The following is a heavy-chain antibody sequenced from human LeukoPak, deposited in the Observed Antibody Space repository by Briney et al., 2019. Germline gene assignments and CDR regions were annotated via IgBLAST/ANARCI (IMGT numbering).Heavy chain of an antibody. Sequence: PSQTLSLTCTVSGGSISSGGYYWSWIRQPPGKGLEWIGEINHSGSTNYNPSLKSRVTISVDTSKNQFSLKLSSVTAADPAVYYCARSPLIVVVPAAKNYYYYGMDVWGQGTTVTVSS. J-gene: IGHJ6*02. D-gene: IGHD2-2*01. CDR3: ARSPLIVVVPAAKNYYYYGMDV. CDR2: INHSGST. CDR1: GGSISSGGYY. V-gene: IGHV4-30-2*01.